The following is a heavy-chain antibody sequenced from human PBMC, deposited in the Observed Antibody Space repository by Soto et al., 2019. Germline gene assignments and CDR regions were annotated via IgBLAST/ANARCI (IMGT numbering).Heavy chain of an antibody. V-gene: IGHV3-23*01. CDR2: ISGSGGST. J-gene: IGHJ5*02. Sequence: EVQLLESGGGLVQPGGSLRLSCAASGFTFSSYAMSWVRQAPGKGLEWVSAISGSGGSTYYADSVKGRFTISRDNSKNTLDLQMNSLRAEDTAVYYCAKDRDSSSWGNWFDPWGQGTLVTVSS. CDR3: AKDRDSSSWGNWFDP. D-gene: IGHD6-13*01. CDR1: GFTFSSYA.